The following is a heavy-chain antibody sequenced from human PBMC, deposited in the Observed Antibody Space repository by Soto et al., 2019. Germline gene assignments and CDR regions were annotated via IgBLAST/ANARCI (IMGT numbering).Heavy chain of an antibody. CDR3: TTPNMTQAN. J-gene: IGHJ4*02. CDR2: IKIKTDGGTT. Sequence: GGSLRLSCAASGFTFSNAWMSWVRQAPGKGLEWVGRIKIKTDGGTTDYAAPVKGRFTISRDDSKNTLYLQMNSLKTEDTAVYYCTTPNMTQANWGQGTLVTVSS. CDR1: GFTFSNAW. V-gene: IGHV3-15*01.